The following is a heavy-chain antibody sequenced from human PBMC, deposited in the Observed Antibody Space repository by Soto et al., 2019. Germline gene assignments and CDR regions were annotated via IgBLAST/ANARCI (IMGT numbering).Heavy chain of an antibody. J-gene: IGHJ6*02. Sequence: TSETLCLTCRVAGASLSSDYYYWSWVRQLPGKGLEWLGYIYHSGSTYYNPSLKSRIPISVDTSKNQFSLKLSSVTAADTAVYYCARHDYYYYGMDVWGQGTTVTVSS. CDR1: GASLSSDYYY. CDR3: ARHDYYYYGMDV. V-gene: IGHV4-61*01. CDR2: IYHSGST.